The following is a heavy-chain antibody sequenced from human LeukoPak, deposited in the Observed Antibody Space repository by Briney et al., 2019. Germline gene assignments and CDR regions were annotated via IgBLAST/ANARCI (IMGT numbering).Heavy chain of an antibody. V-gene: IGHV1-69*13. J-gene: IGHJ6*03. CDR1: GGTFSSYA. CDR3: ARELGGGNSAIAYYYYMDV. D-gene: IGHD4-23*01. Sequence: ASAKVSCKASGGTFSSYAISWVRQAPGQGLEWMGRVIPIFGTANYAQKVQGRVTITADESTSTVYMELSSLRSEDTAVYYCARELGGGNSAIAYYYYMDVWGKGTTVTVSS. CDR2: VIPIFGTA.